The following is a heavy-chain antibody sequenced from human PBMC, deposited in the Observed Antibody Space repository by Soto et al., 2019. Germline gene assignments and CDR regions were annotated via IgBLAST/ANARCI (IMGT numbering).Heavy chain of an antibody. CDR2: FDPEDGET. D-gene: IGHD6-19*01. Sequence: GASVKVSFKVSGYTLTELSMHWLRQAPGKGLEWMGGFDPEDGETIYAQKFQGRVTMTEDTSTDTAYMELSSLRSEDTAVYYCATDGLAVAGLFDYWGQGTLVTVSS. CDR3: ATDGLAVAGLFDY. V-gene: IGHV1-24*01. CDR1: GYTLTELS. J-gene: IGHJ4*02.